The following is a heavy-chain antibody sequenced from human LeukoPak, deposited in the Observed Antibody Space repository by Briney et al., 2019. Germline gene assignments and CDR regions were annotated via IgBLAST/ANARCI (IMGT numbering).Heavy chain of an antibody. V-gene: IGHV3-48*03. CDR3: VRGGYCSSTICYWYNAFDM. D-gene: IGHD2-2*01. J-gene: IGHJ3*02. CDR1: GFTFSSYD. CDR2: IATGGSAI. Sequence: GGSLRLSCAASGFTFSSYDMSWVRQAPGKGLEWVSYIATGGSAIYYADSVKGRFTISRDNAKNSLYLQMNSLRAEDMAVYYCVRGGYCSSTICYWYNAFDMWGQGTMVTVSS.